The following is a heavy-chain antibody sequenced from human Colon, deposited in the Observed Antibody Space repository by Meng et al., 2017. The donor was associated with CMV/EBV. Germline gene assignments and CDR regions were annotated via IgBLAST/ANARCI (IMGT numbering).Heavy chain of an antibody. CDR1: GFTFSSHA. D-gene: IGHD1-7*01. V-gene: IGHV3-21*01. J-gene: IGHJ6*02. Sequence: GESLKISCAASGFTFSSHAMSWVRQAPGKGLEWVASISATSSYIYYADSVKGRFTISRDNAKNSLYLQMDSLRVEDTAVYYCANQMPWNYYHGMNLWGQGTTVTVSS. CDR3: ANQMPWNYYHGMNL. CDR2: ISATSSYI.